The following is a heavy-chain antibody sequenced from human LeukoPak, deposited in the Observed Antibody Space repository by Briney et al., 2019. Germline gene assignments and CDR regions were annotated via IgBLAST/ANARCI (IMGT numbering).Heavy chain of an antibody. D-gene: IGHD5-18*01. Sequence: GGSLRLSCTVSGFTVSSNSMSWVRQAPGKGLEWVSFIYSAANTHYSDSVKGRFTISIDNSKNTLYLQMSSLKIEDTAMYYCTWIQKVVGGFDIWGQGTTVTVSS. V-gene: IGHV3-53*01. CDR1: GFTVSSNS. CDR2: IYSAANT. CDR3: TWIQKVVGGFDI. J-gene: IGHJ3*02.